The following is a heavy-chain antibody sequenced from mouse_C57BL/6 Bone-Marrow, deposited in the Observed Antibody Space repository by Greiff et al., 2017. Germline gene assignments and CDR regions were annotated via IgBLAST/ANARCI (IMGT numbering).Heavy chain of an antibody. V-gene: IGHV5-16*01. Sequence: EVKVVESEGGLVQPGSSMKLSCTASGFTFSDYYMAWVRQVPEKGLEWVANINYDGSSTYYLDSLKSRFIISRDNAKNILYLQMSSLKSEDTATYYCARASIRPYWGQGTLVTVSA. CDR3: ARASIRPY. CDR2: INYDGSST. J-gene: IGHJ3*01. CDR1: GFTFSDYY. D-gene: IGHD1-2*01.